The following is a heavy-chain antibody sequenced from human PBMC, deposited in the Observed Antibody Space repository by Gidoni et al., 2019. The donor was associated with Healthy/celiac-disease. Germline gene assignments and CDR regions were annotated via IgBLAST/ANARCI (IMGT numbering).Heavy chain of an antibody. Sequence: EVQLVESGGGRVKPGGSLRLSCAASGFTFSSSSMNWVRQAPGKGLEWVSSISSRSSYIYYADSVKGRFTISRDNAKNSLYLQMNSLRAEDTAVYYCARDMTTVVTRTAFDIWGQGTMVTVSS. J-gene: IGHJ3*02. CDR3: ARDMTTVVTRTAFDI. D-gene: IGHD4-17*01. CDR2: ISSRSSYI. V-gene: IGHV3-21*01. CDR1: GFTFSSSS.